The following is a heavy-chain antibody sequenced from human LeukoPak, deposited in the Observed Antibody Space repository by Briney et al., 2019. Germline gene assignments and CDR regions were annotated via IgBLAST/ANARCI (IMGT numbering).Heavy chain of an antibody. CDR2: MNPNSGNT. CDR3: ARAPLSGSGPGGGRDY. J-gene: IGHJ4*02. V-gene: IGHV1-8*01. CDR1: GYTFTSYD. Sequence: ASVKVSCKASGYTFTSYDINWVRQATGQGLEWMGWMNPNSGNTGYAQKFQGRVTMTRNNSISTAYMELSSLRSEDTAVYYCARAPLSGSGPGGGRDYWGQGTLVTVSS. D-gene: IGHD3-10*01.